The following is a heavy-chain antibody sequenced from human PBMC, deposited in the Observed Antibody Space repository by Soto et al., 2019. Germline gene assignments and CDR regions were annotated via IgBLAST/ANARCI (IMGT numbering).Heavy chain of an antibody. CDR2: ISYDGSNK. Sequence: GGSLRPSCAASGFTFSSYGMHWGRQAPGKGLEWVAVISYDGSNKYYADSVKGRFTISRDNSKNTLYLQMNSLRAEDTAVYYCAKDRGGQDYYYVDVWGKGTTVTVSS. CDR3: AKDRGGQDYYYVDV. CDR1: GFTFSSYG. V-gene: IGHV3-30*18. J-gene: IGHJ6*03.